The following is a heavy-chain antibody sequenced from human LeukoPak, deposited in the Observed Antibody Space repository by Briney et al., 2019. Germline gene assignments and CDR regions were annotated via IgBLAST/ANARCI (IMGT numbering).Heavy chain of an antibody. CDR2: ISGSGGNT. Sequence: GGSLRLSCAASEFTFSNYAMSWVRQAPGKGLEWVSTISGSGGNTYYADSVKGRFTISRDDSKNTLFLQMNSLRAEDTAVYFCAKVKWKLIGYFDYWGQGTLVTVSS. CDR3: AKVKWKLIGYFDY. J-gene: IGHJ4*02. CDR1: EFTFSNYA. V-gene: IGHV3-23*01. D-gene: IGHD1-20*01.